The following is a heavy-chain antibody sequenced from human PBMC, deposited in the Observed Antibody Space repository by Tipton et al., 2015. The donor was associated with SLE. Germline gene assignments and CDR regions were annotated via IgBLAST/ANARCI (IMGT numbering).Heavy chain of an antibody. V-gene: IGHV4-34*01. D-gene: IGHD5-12*01. J-gene: IGHJ1*01. CDR3: ATGYDFQTGWFQH. CDR1: GGSFSGYY. Sequence: TLSPTCAVYGGSFSGYYWSWIRQPPGKGLEWIGEINHSGSTNYNPSLKSRVTMSVDTSKNQFSLKLSSVTAADTAVYYCATGYDFQTGWFQHWGQGTLVTVSS. CDR2: INHSGST.